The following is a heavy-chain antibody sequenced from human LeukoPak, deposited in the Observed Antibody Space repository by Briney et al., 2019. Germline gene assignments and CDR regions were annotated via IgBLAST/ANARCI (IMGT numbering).Heavy chain of an antibody. CDR2: IYSGGST. D-gene: IGHD3-22*01. V-gene: IGHV3-53*01. CDR1: GFTVSSNY. J-gene: IGHJ4*02. CDR3: AKTYYYDSSGPDY. Sequence: SGGSLRLSCAASGFTVSSNYMSWVRQAPGKGLEWVSVIYSGGSTYYADSVKGRFTISRDNSKNTLYLQMNSLRAEDTAVYYCAKTYYYDSSGPDYWGQGTLVTVSS.